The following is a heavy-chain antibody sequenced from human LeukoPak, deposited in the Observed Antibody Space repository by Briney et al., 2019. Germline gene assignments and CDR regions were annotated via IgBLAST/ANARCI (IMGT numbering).Heavy chain of an antibody. J-gene: IGHJ1*01. V-gene: IGHV3-20*04. Sequence: PGGSLRLSCAASGSTFDDYGMSWVRQAPGKGLEWVSGINWNGGSTGYADSVKGRFTISRDNAKNSLYLQMNSLRAEDTALYYCASQYCSSTSCAPWGQGTLVTVSS. CDR3: ASQYCSSTSCAP. CDR2: INWNGGST. CDR1: GSTFDDYG. D-gene: IGHD2-2*01.